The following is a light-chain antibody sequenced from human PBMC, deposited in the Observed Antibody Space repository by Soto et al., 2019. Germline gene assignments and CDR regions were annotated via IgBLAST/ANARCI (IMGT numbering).Light chain of an antibody. CDR2: NVS. CDR3: SSFTRSSTLV. Sequence: QSVLTQPASVSGSPGQSIIISCTGTSSDVGAFDYVSWYQQYPGKAPKLMIHNVSSRPSGVSNRFSGSKSGNTASLTISGLQAEDEADYYCSSFTRSSTLVFGGGTKVTVL. CDR1: SSDVGAFDY. J-gene: IGLJ2*01. V-gene: IGLV2-14*03.